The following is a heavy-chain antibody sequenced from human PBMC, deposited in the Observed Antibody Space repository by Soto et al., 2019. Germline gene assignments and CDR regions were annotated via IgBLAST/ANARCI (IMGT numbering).Heavy chain of an antibody. V-gene: IGHV1-69*02. CDR3: AITYCRDNSCPRDFDF. Sequence: QVQVVQSGAEVKKPESSVKVSCKPSGGTFNTYTVNWVRLAPGHGLEWMGRFIPILDIANYAQKFQDRVTKPADRYTFTADMELNSLTSDDTPVYYCAITYCRDNSCPRDFDFWGPGTRVTVSS. CDR2: FIPILDIA. D-gene: IGHD2-21*01. J-gene: IGHJ4*02. CDR1: GGTFNTYT.